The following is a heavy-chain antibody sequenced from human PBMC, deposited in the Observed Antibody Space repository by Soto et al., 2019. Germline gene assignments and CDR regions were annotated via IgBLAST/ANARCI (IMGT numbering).Heavy chain of an antibody. V-gene: IGHV1-18*01. D-gene: IGHD2-21*01. CDR1: GYTVTTYG. Sequence: QGQLGQSGVEVKKPGASVKVSCKASGYTVTTYGISWVRQAPGQGLEWMGWISGDENNTDYAQKFQGRVTMTTNTSTTTVYMYLRSLRSDDTAMYYCARDGPTIVAKDAFDSWGQGTMVNVSS. CDR2: ISGDENNT. CDR3: ARDGPTIVAKDAFDS. J-gene: IGHJ3*02.